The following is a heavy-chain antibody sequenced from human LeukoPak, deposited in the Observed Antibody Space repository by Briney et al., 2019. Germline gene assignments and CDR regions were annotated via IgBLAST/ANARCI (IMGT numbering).Heavy chain of an antibody. D-gene: IGHD1-14*01. CDR3: ARSTNRVDS. Sequence: PSQTLSLTCTVSGASIRGSITSGTYYWNWIRQPAGKGLEWIGRMYNSGITINYNPSLKSRVTISVDTSKNQFSLNVTSVTAADTAVYYCARSTNRVDSWGQGTLVTVSS. J-gene: IGHJ4*02. V-gene: IGHV4-61*02. CDR2: MYNSGIT. CDR1: GASIRGSITSGTYY.